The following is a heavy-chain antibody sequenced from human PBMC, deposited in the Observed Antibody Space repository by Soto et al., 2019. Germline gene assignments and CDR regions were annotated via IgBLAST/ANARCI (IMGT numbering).Heavy chain of an antibody. D-gene: IGHD6-19*01. J-gene: IGHJ4*02. V-gene: IGHV4-34*01. CDR1: GGSFSGYY. CDR3: AREASGWYFDY. CDR2: INHSGST. Sequence: SETLSLTCAVYGGSFSGYYWSWIRQPPGKGLEWIGEINHSGSTNYNPSLKSRVTISVDTSKNQFSLKLSSVTAADTAVYYCAREASGWYFDYWGQGTLVTVSS.